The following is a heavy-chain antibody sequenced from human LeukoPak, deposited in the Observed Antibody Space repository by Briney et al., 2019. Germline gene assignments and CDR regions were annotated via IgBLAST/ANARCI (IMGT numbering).Heavy chain of an antibody. J-gene: IGHJ5*02. CDR2: ISGDGTTT. D-gene: IGHD2-15*01. CDR1: GFTFSNYY. CDR3: ARRVDATRWFDP. Sequence: GGSLRLSCAASGFTFSNYYMHWVRQAPGKGLVWVSRISGDGTTTVYADSVKGRFTISRDNAKNTLYLQMNSLRDEDTAVYYCARRVDATRWFDPWGQATLVAVSS. V-gene: IGHV3-74*03.